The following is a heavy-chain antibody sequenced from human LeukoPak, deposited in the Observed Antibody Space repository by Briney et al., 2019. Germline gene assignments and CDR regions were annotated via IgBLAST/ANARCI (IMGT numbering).Heavy chain of an antibody. CDR3: ARLGYYGSGSYPDY. J-gene: IGHJ4*02. V-gene: IGHV4-59*01. CDR2: IYYSGST. CDR1: GGSISSFY. D-gene: IGHD3-10*01. Sequence: SETLSLTCTVSGGSISSFYWSWIRQPPGKGLEWIGYIYYSGSTNYNPSLKSRVTISVATSKNQFSLRLSSVTAADTAVYYCARLGYYGSGSYPDYWGQGTLVTVSS.